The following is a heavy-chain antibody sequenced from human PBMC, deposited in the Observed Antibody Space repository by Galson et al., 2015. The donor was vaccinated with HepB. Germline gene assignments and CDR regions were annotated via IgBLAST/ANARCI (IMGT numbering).Heavy chain of an antibody. V-gene: IGHV3-33*01. Sequence: SLRLSCAASGFIFSTYGMHWVRQAPGQGLEWVAVIWSDGVNKFYADSVKGRFTISRDSPRNMLFLQMDSLRAEDTAVYYCVRERGPFDGFDIWGRGAMVTVSS. J-gene: IGHJ3*02. CDR2: IWSDGVNK. CDR1: GFIFSTYG. CDR3: VRERGPFDGFDI. D-gene: IGHD3-10*01.